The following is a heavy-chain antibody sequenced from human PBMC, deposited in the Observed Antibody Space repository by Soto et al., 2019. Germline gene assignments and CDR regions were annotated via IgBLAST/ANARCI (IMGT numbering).Heavy chain of an antibody. Sequence: GGSLRLSCVASGFTFSTHAISLVRQVPGKGLEWVSTFSGSGGNIYYGESVKGRFTISRDDPKNTLYLDMNSLRVEDTAVYYCAKDPPWTVGPLAMDVWGQGTTVTV. V-gene: IGHV3-23*01. CDR1: GFTFSTHA. CDR2: FSGSGGNI. D-gene: IGHD2-2*01. CDR3: AKDPPWTVGPLAMDV. J-gene: IGHJ6*02.